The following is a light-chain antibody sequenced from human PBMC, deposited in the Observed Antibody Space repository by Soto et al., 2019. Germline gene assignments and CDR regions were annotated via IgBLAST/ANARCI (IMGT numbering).Light chain of an antibody. V-gene: IGKV3-20*01. CDR3: QEYGTSRT. Sequence: ETVLTQSPGTLSLSPGERATLSCRASQCVSNSYLAWYQQKPGQAPRLLIYGASSRATGIPDRFGGSGSGTDFTLTISRLEPEDFAVYFCQEYGTSRTFGQGTKVEIK. CDR1: QCVSNSY. J-gene: IGKJ1*01. CDR2: GAS.